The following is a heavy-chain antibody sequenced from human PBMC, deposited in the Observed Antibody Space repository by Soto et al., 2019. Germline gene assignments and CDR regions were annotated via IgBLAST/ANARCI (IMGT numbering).Heavy chain of an antibody. CDR3: ARVTTVTTFDY. J-gene: IGHJ4*02. CDR1: GGSISSYY. CDR2: IYYSGST. V-gene: IGHV4-59*01. D-gene: IGHD4-17*01. Sequence: SETLSLTCTVSGGSISSYYWSWIRQPPGKGLEWIGYIYYSGSTNYNPSLKSRVTISVDTSKNQFSLKLSSVTAADTAVYYCARVTTVTTFDYWGQGTLVTVSS.